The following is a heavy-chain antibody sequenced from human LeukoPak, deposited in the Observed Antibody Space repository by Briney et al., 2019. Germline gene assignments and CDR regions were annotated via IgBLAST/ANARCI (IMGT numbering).Heavy chain of an antibody. CDR1: GGSISGYS. Sequence: PSETLCLSCTVSGGSISGYSWTWIRQPPGQGLEWIGYFHNSRTTSYNPSLTGRVIISVDTAMDQISLKLNSVTAADTAVYYCARGHLGLSPWGQGPLVTVSS. J-gene: IGHJ5*02. CDR2: FHNSRTT. CDR3: ARGHLGLSP. V-gene: IGHV4-59*01. D-gene: IGHD3-10*01.